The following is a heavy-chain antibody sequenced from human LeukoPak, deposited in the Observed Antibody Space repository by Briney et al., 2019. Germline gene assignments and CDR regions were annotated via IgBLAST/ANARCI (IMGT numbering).Heavy chain of an antibody. CDR2: ISSSSSTI. CDR3: AREVAARPFSRLDY. Sequence: GGSLRLSCAASGFTFSPYSMNWVRQAPGKGLEWVSYISSSSSTIYYADSVKGRFTISRDNAKNSLYLQMNSLRDEDTAVYYCAREVAARPFSRLDYWGQGTLVTVSS. CDR1: GFTFSPYS. J-gene: IGHJ4*02. V-gene: IGHV3-48*02. D-gene: IGHD6-6*01.